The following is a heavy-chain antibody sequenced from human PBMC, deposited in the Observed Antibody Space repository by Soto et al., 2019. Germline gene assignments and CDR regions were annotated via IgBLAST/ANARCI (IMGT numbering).Heavy chain of an antibody. J-gene: IGHJ4*02. CDR1: GFTFSSYG. D-gene: IGHD2-21*02. CDR2: ISYDGSNK. V-gene: IGHV3-30*18. Sequence: QVQLVESGGGVVQPGRSLRLSCAASGFTFSSYGMHWVRQAPGKGLEWVAVISYDGSNKYYADSVKGRFTISRDNSKNTLYLQMNRLRAEDTAVYYCAKPIVVVTAGFDYWGPGTLVNVSS. CDR3: AKPIVVVTAGFDY.